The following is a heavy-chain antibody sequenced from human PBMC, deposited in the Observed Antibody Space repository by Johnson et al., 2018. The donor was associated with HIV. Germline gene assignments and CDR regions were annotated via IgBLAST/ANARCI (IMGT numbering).Heavy chain of an antibody. CDR2: ISWNGGST. J-gene: IGHJ3*02. CDR1: GFTFDDYG. Sequence: VQLVASGCGVVRPGGSLRLSCAASGFTFDDYGMSWVRQTPGKGLEWVSGISWNGGSTYYADSVKGRFTISRDNSKNSLYLQMNSLRTEDTALYYCAKDASGSYSRAQSISDAFDIWGQGTMVTVSS. V-gene: IGHV3-43*02. D-gene: IGHD1-26*01. CDR3: AKDASGSYSRAQSISDAFDI.